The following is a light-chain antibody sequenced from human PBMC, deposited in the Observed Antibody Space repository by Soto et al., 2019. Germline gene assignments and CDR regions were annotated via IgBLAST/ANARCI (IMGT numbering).Light chain of an antibody. J-gene: IGLJ3*02. V-gene: IGLV6-57*04. CDR2: EDN. CDR3: QSYALSNVV. CDR1: SGSIASTY. Sequence: NFMLTQPHSVSESPGKTVTISCTRSSGSIASTYVQWFQQRPGSAPTIVIYEDNERPSGVPDRFSGSIDRSSNSASLTISRLKTDDEADYYCQSYALSNVVFGGGTKVTV.